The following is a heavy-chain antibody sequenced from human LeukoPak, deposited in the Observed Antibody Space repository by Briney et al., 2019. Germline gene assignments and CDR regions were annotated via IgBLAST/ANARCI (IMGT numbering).Heavy chain of an antibody. V-gene: IGHV5-51*01. D-gene: IGHD3-10*01. Sequence: GESLKISCKGSGYTFSNYWIGWVRQMPGKGLEWMGIIYPTDSDTKYSPSFEGHVTISVDKSINTAYLQWSSLQASDTAIYYCARPTRGAPFDHWGQGTLVTVSS. CDR2: IYPTDSDT. CDR1: GYTFSNYW. CDR3: ARPTRGAPFDH. J-gene: IGHJ4*02.